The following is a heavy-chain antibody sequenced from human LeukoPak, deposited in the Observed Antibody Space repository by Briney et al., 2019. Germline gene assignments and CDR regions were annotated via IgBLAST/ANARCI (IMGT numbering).Heavy chain of an antibody. J-gene: IGHJ4*02. CDR3: ARGGTLLWFRELPSSAPHDY. V-gene: IGHV3-21*01. CDR1: GFTFSSYS. D-gene: IGHD3-10*01. Sequence: PGGSLRLSCAGSGFTFSSYSMNWVRQAPGKGLEWVSSVSSSSSYIYYADSVKGRFTISRDNAKNSLYLQMNSLRAEDTAVYYCARGGTLLWFRELPSSAPHDYWGQGTLVTVSS. CDR2: VSSSSSYI.